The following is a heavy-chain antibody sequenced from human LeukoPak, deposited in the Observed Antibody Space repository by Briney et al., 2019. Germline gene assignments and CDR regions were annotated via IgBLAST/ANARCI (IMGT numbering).Heavy chain of an antibody. D-gene: IGHD3-3*01. CDR2: MNPNSGNT. J-gene: IGHJ6*03. CDR3: ARTQVVTIFGVVIYYYMDV. V-gene: IGHV1-8*01. CDR1: GYTFTSYD. Sequence: ASVKVSCKASGYTFTSYDINWVRQATGQGLEWMGRMNPNSGNTGYAQKFQGRVTMTRNTSISTAYMELSSLRSKDTAVYYCARTQVVTIFGVVIYYYMDVWGKGTTVTVSS.